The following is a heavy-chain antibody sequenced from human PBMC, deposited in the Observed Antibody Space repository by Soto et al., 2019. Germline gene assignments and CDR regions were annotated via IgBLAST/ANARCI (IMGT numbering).Heavy chain of an antibody. J-gene: IGHJ6*02. D-gene: IGHD4-17*01. CDR3: ARDTTVVTPEFSYYYYGMDV. CDR1: GGSISSGDYY. CDR2: IYYSGST. V-gene: IGHV4-30-4*01. Sequence: SETLSLTCAVSGGSISSGDYYWSWIRQPPGKGLEWIGYIYYSGSTYYNPSLKSRVTISVDTSKNQFSLKLSSVTAADTAVYYCARDTTVVTPEFSYYYYGMDVWGQGTTVTVSS.